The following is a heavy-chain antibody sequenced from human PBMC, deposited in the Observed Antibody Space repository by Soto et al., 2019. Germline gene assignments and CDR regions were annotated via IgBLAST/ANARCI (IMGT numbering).Heavy chain of an antibody. Sequence: QVQLVQSGAEVKNPGASVKVSCKASGYTFTGYYMHWVRQAPGQGLEWMGWINPNSGGTNYAQKFQGRVTMTRDTSISTAYMELSRLRSDDTAVYYCARLGSSPYYYYGVDVWGQGTTVTVSS. J-gene: IGHJ6*02. CDR1: GYTFTGYY. CDR2: INPNSGGT. CDR3: ARLGSSPYYYYGVDV. D-gene: IGHD6-6*01. V-gene: IGHV1-2*02.